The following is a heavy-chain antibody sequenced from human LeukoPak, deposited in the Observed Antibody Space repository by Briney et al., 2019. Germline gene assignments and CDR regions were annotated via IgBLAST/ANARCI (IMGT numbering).Heavy chain of an antibody. V-gene: IGHV4-34*01. Sequence: PSETLSLTCAVSNGSFSAYYWSWIRQSPGKGLQWIGEIGHSGSTNYNPSLKLRVSISLDTSKNQFSLRLSSVSAADTAVYFCARRYCSGGSCYMRGYYGMDVWATGTTVIVSS. CDR2: IGHSGST. D-gene: IGHD2-15*01. J-gene: IGHJ6*04. CDR3: ARRYCSGGSCYMRGYYGMDV. CDR1: NGSFSAYY.